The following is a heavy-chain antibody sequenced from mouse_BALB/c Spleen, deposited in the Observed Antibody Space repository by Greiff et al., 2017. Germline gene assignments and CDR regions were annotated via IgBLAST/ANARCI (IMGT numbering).Heavy chain of an antibody. V-gene: IGHV1-18*01. Sequence: EVQLQQSGPELVKPGASMKISCKASGYSFTGYTMNWVKQSHGKNLEWIGLINPYNGGTSYNQKFKGKATLTVDKSSSTAYMELLSLTSEDSAVYYCASKEPKYGNYGDAMDYWGQGTSVTVSS. CDR2: INPYNGGT. D-gene: IGHD2-10*02. CDR1: GYSFTGYT. CDR3: ASKEPKYGNYGDAMDY. J-gene: IGHJ4*01.